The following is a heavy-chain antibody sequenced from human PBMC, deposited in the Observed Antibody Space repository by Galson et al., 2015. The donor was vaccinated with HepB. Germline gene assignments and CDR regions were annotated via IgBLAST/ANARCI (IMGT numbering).Heavy chain of an antibody. CDR1: GFSLSNVRMG. V-gene: IGHV2-26*01. Sequence: PALVKPTQTHTLTCTVSGFSLSNVRMGVSWIRQPPGKALEWLAHIFSNDEKSYNTSLRNRLSLSKDTSNSQVVLTMANMDPVDTATYYCARVTYGDYSYYYYMDVWGKGTTVTVSS. J-gene: IGHJ6*03. CDR3: ARVTYGDYSYYYYMDV. D-gene: IGHD4-17*01. CDR2: IFSNDEK.